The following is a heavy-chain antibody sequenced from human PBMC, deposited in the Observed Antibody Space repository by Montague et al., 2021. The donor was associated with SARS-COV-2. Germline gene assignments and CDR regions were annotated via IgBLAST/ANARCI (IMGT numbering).Heavy chain of an antibody. V-gene: IGHV4-61*02. J-gene: IGHJ6*02. D-gene: IGHD6-13*01. CDR1: GGSISSGSYY. CDR3: ARGCGQLVLFDYYCYGLDD. Sequence: TLSLTCTVSGGSISSGSYYWSWIRQPAGKGLEWIGRIYTSGSTNYNPSLKSRVTISVDTSKNQFSLKLSSVTAADTAVYYCARGCGQLVLFDYYCYGLDDWGQGTTVTVSS. CDR2: IYTSGST.